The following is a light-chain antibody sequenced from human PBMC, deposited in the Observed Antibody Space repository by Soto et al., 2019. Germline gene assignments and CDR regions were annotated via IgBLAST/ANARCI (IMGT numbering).Light chain of an antibody. V-gene: IGKV3-20*01. J-gene: IGKJ4*01. CDR2: GAS. Sequence: ENVLTPSPGTLSLSPVDRASLSCRASQSVSNNYLAWHQQRPGQAPRLLIFGASNRATGVPDRFTGSASGTDFTLTISRLQPEDFALYFCQQYASSPVTFGGGTKVDIK. CDR1: QSVSNNY. CDR3: QQYASSPVT.